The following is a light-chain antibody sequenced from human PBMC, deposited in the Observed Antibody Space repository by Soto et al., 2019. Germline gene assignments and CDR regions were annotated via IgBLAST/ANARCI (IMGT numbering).Light chain of an antibody. V-gene: IGKV1-5*03. CDR2: KAS. CDR1: QSVSSW. Sequence: DVQLTQSPSTLSASVGDRVTITCRASQSVSSWLAWYQSKPGKAPNLLIYKASTLESGVPSSFSGSGSGKEFTLTMSSLQPDDFATYYCQHERSDSCTFCQGPKVNIK. J-gene: IGKJ1*01. CDR3: QHERSDSCT.